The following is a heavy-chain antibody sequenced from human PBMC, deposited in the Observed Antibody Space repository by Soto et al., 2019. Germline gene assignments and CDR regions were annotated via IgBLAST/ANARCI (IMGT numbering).Heavy chain of an antibody. J-gene: IGHJ6*02. CDR2: IYYSGST. D-gene: IGHD3-10*01. CDR1: GGSVSSGDYF. CDR3: TRSPNYYYYGFDV. V-gene: IGHV4-61*08. Sequence: SETLSLTCTVSGGSVSSGDYFWSWLRQSPGKRLEWIAYIYYSGSTNYNPSLKSRATISVDTSKSQVSLTLTSMTAADAALYYCTRSPNYYYYGFDVWGQGTAVTSP.